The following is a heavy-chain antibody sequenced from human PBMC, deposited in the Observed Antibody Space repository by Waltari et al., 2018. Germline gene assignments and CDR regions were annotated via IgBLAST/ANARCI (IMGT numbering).Heavy chain of an antibody. Sequence: QVQLVESGGGVVQPGRSLSLSCAASEFTFRSYASPWVRQAPGKGLEWVAVISYNERNIYYVDSVKGRFIISRDNSRKMLYLQMNSLRTEDTAVYYCARDYCDRTNCHGMDVWGQGTTVTVSS. J-gene: IGHJ6*02. CDR3: ARDYCDRTNCHGMDV. CDR2: ISYNERNI. CDR1: EFTFRSYA. D-gene: IGHD3-22*01. V-gene: IGHV3-30*04.